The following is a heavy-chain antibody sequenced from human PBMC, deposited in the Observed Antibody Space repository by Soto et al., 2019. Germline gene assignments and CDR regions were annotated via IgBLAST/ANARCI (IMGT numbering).Heavy chain of an antibody. V-gene: IGHV6-1*01. CDR3: ARGYCSGGSCRNWFDP. J-gene: IGHJ5*02. CDR2: TYYRSKWYN. Sequence: KQSQTLSLTCAISGDSVSSNSAAWNWIRQSPSRGLERLGRTYYRSKWYNDYAVSVKSRITINPDTSKNQFSLQLNSVTPEDTAVYYCARGYCSGGSCRNWFDPWGQGTLVTVSS. CDR1: GDSVSSNSAA. D-gene: IGHD2-15*01.